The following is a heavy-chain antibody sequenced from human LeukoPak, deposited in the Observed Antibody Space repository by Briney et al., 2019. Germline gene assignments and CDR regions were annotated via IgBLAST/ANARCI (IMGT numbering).Heavy chain of an antibody. V-gene: IGHV4-34*01. CDR2: INHSGST. Sequence: SETLSLTCAVYGGSFSGYYWSWIRQPPGKGLEWIGEINHSGSTNYNPSHKSRVTISVDTSKNQFSLKLSSVTAADTAVYYCARTPVPRAFDYWGQGTLVTVSS. J-gene: IGHJ4*02. CDR3: ARTPVPRAFDY. D-gene: IGHD6-6*01. CDR1: GGSFSGYY.